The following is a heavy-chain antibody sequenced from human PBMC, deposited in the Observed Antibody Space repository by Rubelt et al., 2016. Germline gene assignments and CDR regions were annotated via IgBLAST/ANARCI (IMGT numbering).Heavy chain of an antibody. V-gene: IGHV4-59*08. D-gene: IGHD3-22*01. Sequence: QVQLQESGPGLVKPSETLSLTCTVSGVSMSDSYWSWIRQPPGKGLEWIGYIYYSGSTNYNPSLKSVVTMSVAPSRIQFSLRVSSLPAADAAVYDGVRQDETYYYDSGGYRNWFDAWGQGTLVTVSS. CDR2: IYYSGST. CDR3: VRQDETYYYDSGGYRNWFDA. J-gene: IGHJ5*02. CDR1: GVSMSDSY.